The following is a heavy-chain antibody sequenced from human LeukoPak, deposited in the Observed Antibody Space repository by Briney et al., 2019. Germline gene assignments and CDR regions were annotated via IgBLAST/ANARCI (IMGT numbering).Heavy chain of an antibody. D-gene: IGHD3-22*01. J-gene: IGHJ4*02. CDR3: GKASGGSAYNPSFY. CDR2: ITSGDNT. CDR1: GFTFSSCA. Sequence: GGSLRLSCAASGFTFSSCAMTWVRQAPGKGLEWVSAITSGDNTYYADSVKGRFTISRDNSKNTLYLQMNNLRAEDTAVHFCGKASGGSAYNPSFYWGQGTLIIVSS. V-gene: IGHV3-23*01.